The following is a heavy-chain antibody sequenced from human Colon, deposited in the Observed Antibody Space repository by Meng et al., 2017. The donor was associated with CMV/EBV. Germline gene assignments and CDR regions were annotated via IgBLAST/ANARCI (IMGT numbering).Heavy chain of an antibody. CDR1: GGSISSGGYY. CDR3: ARASYGSGSPLGESWFDP. J-gene: IGHJ5*02. V-gene: IGHV4-31*03. D-gene: IGHD3-10*01. CDR2: IHDSGST. Sequence: QVQLQESGPGLVQPSQTLSLTCTVSGGSISSGGYYWSWIRQHPGKGLEWIGYIHDSGSTYYNPSLKSRVTISADTSKNQFSLKLSSMTAADTAVYYCARASYGSGSPLGESWFDPWGQGTLVTVSS.